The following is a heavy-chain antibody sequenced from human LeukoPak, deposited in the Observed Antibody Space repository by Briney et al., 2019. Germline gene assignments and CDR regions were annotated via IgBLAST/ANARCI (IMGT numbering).Heavy chain of an antibody. D-gene: IGHD4-23*01. CDR3: ARGWLAETAVVTPYNN. Sequence: ASVKVSCKASGDTFSNSAVNWVRQAPGQGLEWMGGVIPLFGTPHYAQNFQGRATITADESTSTAYMELRSLRSEDTAVYYCARGWLAETAVVTPYNNWGRGTLVTVSS. V-gene: IGHV1-69*13. CDR1: GDTFSNSA. J-gene: IGHJ4*02. CDR2: VIPLFGTP.